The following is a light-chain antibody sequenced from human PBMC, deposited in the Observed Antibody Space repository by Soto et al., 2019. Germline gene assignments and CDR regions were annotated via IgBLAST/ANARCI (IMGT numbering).Light chain of an antibody. CDR1: QSVSRY. J-gene: IGKJ1*01. CDR3: QQRSNWPWT. V-gene: IGKV3-11*01. Sequence: EIVLTQSPANLSLSPGERATLSCRASQSVSRYLAWYQQKPGQAPRLLISDASNRATGIPARFSGSGSGTDFTLTISSLEPEEFAVYYCQQRSNWPWTFGQGTKVEIK. CDR2: DAS.